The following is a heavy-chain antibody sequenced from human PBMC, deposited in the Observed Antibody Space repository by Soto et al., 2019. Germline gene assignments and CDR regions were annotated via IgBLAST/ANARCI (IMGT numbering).Heavy chain of an antibody. CDR1: GFTFSSYG. J-gene: IGHJ4*02. Sequence: GGSLSLSCAASGFTFSSYGMHWVRQAPGKGLEWVAVISYDGSNKYYADSVKGRFTISRDNSKNTLYLQMNSLRAEDTAVYYCAKAVGSAAAAPVDYWGQGTLVTVS. V-gene: IGHV3-30*18. CDR3: AKAVGSAAAAPVDY. D-gene: IGHD6-13*01. CDR2: ISYDGSNK.